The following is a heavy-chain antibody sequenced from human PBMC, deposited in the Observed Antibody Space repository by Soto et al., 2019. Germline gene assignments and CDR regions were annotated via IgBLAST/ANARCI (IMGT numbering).Heavy chain of an antibody. Sequence: ESGGGLVQPGRSLRLSCAASGFTFDDYAMHWVRQAPGKGLEWVSGISWNSGSIGYADSVKGRFTISRDNAKNSLYLQMNSLRAEDTALYYCAKTIGGCSSSSCSPFDYWGQGTLVTVSS. D-gene: IGHD2-2*01. CDR1: GFTFDDYA. V-gene: IGHV3-9*01. CDR3: AKTIGGCSSSSCSPFDY. J-gene: IGHJ4*01. CDR2: ISWNSGSI.